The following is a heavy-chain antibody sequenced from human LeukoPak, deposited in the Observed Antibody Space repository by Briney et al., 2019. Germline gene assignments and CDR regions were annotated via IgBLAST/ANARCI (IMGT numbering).Heavy chain of an antibody. CDR3: AKETAGYFDY. V-gene: IGHV3-7*03. J-gene: IGHJ4*02. CDR2: IKQDGGEK. D-gene: IGHD6-19*01. CDR1: GFTFSSSW. Sequence: GGSLRLSCAASGFTFSSSWMTWVRQAPGEGLEWVANIKQDGGEKYYVDSVKGRFTISRDNSKNTLYLQMNSLRAEDTAVYYCAKETAGYFDYWGQGTLVTVSS.